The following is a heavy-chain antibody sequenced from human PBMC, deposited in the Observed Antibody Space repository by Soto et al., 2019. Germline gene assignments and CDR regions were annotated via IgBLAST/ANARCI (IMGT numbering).Heavy chain of an antibody. D-gene: IGHD1-26*01. V-gene: IGHV1-2*02. Sequence: QVHLVQPGAEVKKPGASVKVSCKASGYSFTDYYMHSVRQAPRQGLEWMGWINTKTGGTNYAQRAQGRVTMTGDTSINTAYMELSRLRSDDTAVYYCARVGPTGGFDPWGQGTVVTVSS. CDR3: ARVGPTGGFDP. J-gene: IGHJ5*02. CDR1: GYSFTDYY. CDR2: INTKTGGT.